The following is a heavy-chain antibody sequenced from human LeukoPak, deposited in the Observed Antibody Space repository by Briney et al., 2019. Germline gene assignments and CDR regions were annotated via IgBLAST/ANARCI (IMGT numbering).Heavy chain of an antibody. CDR3: ARGPYIYNYGMDV. D-gene: IGHD2-2*02. V-gene: IGHV4-61*02. J-gene: IGHJ6*02. Sequence: PSQTLSLTCTVSGGSISSGSYYWSWIRQPAGKGLEWIGRIYTSGSTNYNPSLKSRVTISLDTSKNQFSLKLSSVTASDTAVYYCARGPYIYNYGMDVWGQGTRSPSP. CDR1: GGSISSGSYY. CDR2: IYTSGST.